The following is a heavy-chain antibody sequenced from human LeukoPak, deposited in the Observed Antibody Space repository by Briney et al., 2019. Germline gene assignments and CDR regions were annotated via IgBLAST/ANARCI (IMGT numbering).Heavy chain of an antibody. CDR1: GYTFTSYG. CDR2: ISAYNGNT. J-gene: IGHJ4*02. CDR3: ARVRYRLAETYIDY. V-gene: IGHV1-18*01. Sequence: ASVKVSCKASGYTFTSYGISWVRQAPGQGLEWVGWISAYNGNTNYAQKFQGRVTMTRDTSISTAYMELSRLRSDDTAVYYCARVRYRLAETYIDYWGQGTLVTVSS. D-gene: IGHD3-16*01.